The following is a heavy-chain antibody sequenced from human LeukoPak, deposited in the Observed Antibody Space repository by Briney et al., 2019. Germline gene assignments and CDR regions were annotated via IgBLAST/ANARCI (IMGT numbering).Heavy chain of an antibody. J-gene: IGHJ4*02. Sequence: GGSLRLSCAASGFTFSSYNMNWVRQAPGKGLEWVSSISSSSSYIYYADSVKGRFTISRDNAKNSLYLQMNSLRAEDTAVYYCARARAAAGTGWNWGQGTLVTVSS. CDR1: GFTFSSYN. CDR2: ISSSSSYI. D-gene: IGHD6-13*01. CDR3: ARARAAAGTGWN. V-gene: IGHV3-21*01.